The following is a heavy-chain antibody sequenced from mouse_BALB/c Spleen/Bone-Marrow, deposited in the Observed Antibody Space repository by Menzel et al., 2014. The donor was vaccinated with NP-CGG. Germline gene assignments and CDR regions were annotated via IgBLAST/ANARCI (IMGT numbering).Heavy chain of an antibody. Sequence: VQLQQSGPELVKPGASVKMSCKASGYTFTSYVIHWVKQKPGQGLEWIGYTNPYTDGAKYNEKFKGKATLTSDKSSSTAYMQLSRLTSEDSAVYYCARGGANVDNWGQGTTLTVSS. J-gene: IGHJ2*01. CDR3: ARGGANVDN. V-gene: IGHV1-14*01. CDR2: TNPYTDGA. CDR1: GYTFTSYV.